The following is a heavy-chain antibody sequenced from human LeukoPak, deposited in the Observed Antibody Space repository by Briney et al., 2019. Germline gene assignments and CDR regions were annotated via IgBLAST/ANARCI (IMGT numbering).Heavy chain of an antibody. CDR2: INPNSGGT. Sequence: VASVKVSCKASGYTFTGYYMHWVRQAPGQGLEWMGWINPNSGGTNYAQKFQGRVTMTRDTSISTAYMELSRLRSDDTAVYYCARQSLGYCSGGSCYSYYFDYWGQGTLVTVSS. J-gene: IGHJ4*02. V-gene: IGHV1-2*02. CDR3: ARQSLGYCSGGSCYSYYFDY. D-gene: IGHD2-15*01. CDR1: GYTFTGYY.